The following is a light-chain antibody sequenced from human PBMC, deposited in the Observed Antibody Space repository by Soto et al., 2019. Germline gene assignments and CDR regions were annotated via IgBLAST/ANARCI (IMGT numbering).Light chain of an antibody. CDR3: GTWDSSLSAYV. V-gene: IGLV1-51*02. CDR2: EDN. Sequence: SVLTHPPSVSAARGQNVTISCSGSSSNIGNNYVSWYQQLPGTAPKLLIYEDNKRPSGIPDRFSGSKSGTSATLDITGLQTGDEADFYCGTWDSSLSAYVFGTGTKVTVL. J-gene: IGLJ1*01. CDR1: SSNIGNNY.